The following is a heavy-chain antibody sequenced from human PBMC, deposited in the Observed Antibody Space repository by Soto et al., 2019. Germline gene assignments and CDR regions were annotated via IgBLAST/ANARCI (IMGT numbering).Heavy chain of an antibody. V-gene: IGHV3-23*01. Sequence: GGSLRLSGAASGFTFSSYAISWVRQAPWKGLEWVSAISGSGVSTYYADSVKGRFTISRDNSKNTLYLQMNSLRAEDTAVYYCAKDLGHYYSSGYSDAFDISSQATRVTV. CDR2: ISGSGVST. J-gene: IGHJ3*02. D-gene: IGHD3-22*01. CDR1: GFTFSSYA. CDR3: AKDLGHYYSSGYSDAFDI.